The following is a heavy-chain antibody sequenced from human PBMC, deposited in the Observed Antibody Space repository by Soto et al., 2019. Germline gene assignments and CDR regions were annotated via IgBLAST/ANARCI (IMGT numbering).Heavy chain of an antibody. V-gene: IGHV3-48*03. CDR1: LSSFSVYE. J-gene: IGHJ4*02. Sequence: LSLTCAASLSSFSVYEMNLVRQAAGKRLVWVAHISDSGGLINADSVKGRFTISRDHAKISLYMQMNTLRDEDAAVYYCTRSSGSYRHFDYWGQGTLVTVSS. D-gene: IGHD3-22*01. CDR2: ISDSGGLI. CDR3: TRSSGSYRHFDY.